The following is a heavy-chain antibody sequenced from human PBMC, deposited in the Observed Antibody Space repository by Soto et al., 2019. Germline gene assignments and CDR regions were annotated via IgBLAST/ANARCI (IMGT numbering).Heavy chain of an antibody. Sequence: SVKVSCKASGGTFSRSPISCVRQAPGQGLEWMGGIIPIFGTGNFAQKFQGRVTITADVSTSTAYLELSSLRSEDTAVYYCAREGTTVVTPAGAFDIWGQGTMVTVSS. CDR2: IIPIFGTG. D-gene: IGHD4-17*01. CDR1: GGTFSRSP. CDR3: AREGTTVVTPAGAFDI. V-gene: IGHV1-69*13. J-gene: IGHJ3*02.